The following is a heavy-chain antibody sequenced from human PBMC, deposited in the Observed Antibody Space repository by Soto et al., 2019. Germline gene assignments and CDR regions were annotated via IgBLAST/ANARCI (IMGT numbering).Heavy chain of an antibody. D-gene: IGHD6-19*01. CDR3: ARAGYSSGWYHWYFDF. V-gene: IGHV1-3*01. CDR2: INAGNGNT. J-gene: IGHJ2*01. CDR1: GYTFTNYG. Sequence: ASVKVSCKASGYTFTNYGIHWVRQAPGQRLEWMGWINAGNGNTKYSQKFQGRVIITRDTSASTAYMELSCLRSEDTAVFYCARAGYSSGWYHWYFDFWGRGTLVTVSS.